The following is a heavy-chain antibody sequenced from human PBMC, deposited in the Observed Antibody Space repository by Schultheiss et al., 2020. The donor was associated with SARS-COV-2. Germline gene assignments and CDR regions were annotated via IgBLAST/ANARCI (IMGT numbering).Heavy chain of an antibody. Sequence: GVSLRLSCAASGFTFSSYSMNWVRQAPGKGLEWVSSISSSSSYIYYADSVKGRFTISRDNAKNSLYLQMNSLRAEDTAVYYCARSGAFGGVIAEDAFDIWGQGTMVTVSS. V-gene: IGHV3-21*01. CDR3: ARSGAFGGVIAEDAFDI. CDR2: ISSSSSYI. CDR1: GFTFSSYS. D-gene: IGHD3-16*02. J-gene: IGHJ3*02.